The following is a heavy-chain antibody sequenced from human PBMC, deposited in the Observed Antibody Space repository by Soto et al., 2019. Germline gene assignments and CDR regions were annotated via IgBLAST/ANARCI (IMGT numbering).Heavy chain of an antibody. CDR1: GFTFSSYG. CDR2: ISKDGGTK. V-gene: IGHV3-30*18. Sequence: VQLLESGGGLVQPGGSLRLSCAASGFTFSSYGMHWVRQAPGKGLEWVAVISKDGGTKYDADSVKGRFTISRDNSKNTLYLQMNSLRAEDTAVYYCAKETHSSGYGSYFDYWGQGTLVTVSS. J-gene: IGHJ4*02. D-gene: IGHD3-22*01. CDR3: AKETHSSGYGSYFDY.